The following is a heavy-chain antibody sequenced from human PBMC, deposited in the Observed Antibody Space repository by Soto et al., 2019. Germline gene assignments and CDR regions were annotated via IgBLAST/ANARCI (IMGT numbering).Heavy chain of an antibody. J-gene: IGHJ5*02. CDR1: GGSISSYY. D-gene: IGHD5-12*01. V-gene: IGHV4-59*08. Sequence: LSLTCTVSGGSISSYYWSWIRQPPGKGLEWIGYIYYSGSTNYNPSLKSRVTISVDTSKNQFSLKLSSVTAADTAVYYCARLGYSGYEGWFDPWGQGTLVTVSS. CDR3: ARLGYSGYEGWFDP. CDR2: IYYSGST.